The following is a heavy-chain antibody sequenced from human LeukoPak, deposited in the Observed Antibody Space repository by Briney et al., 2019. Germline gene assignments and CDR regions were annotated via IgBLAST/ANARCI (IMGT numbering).Heavy chain of an antibody. CDR1: GGSISSSSYY. CDR2: IYYSGST. D-gene: IGHD6-19*01. Sequence: SETLSLTCTVSGGSISSSSYYWGWIRQPPGKGLEWIGSIYYSGSTYYNPSLKSRVTISVDTSKNQFFLKLSSVTAADTAVYYCARPRISYSSGWYRGDKDLPDDYWGQGTLVTVSS. V-gene: IGHV4-39*01. J-gene: IGHJ4*02. CDR3: ARPRISYSSGWYRGDKDLPDDY.